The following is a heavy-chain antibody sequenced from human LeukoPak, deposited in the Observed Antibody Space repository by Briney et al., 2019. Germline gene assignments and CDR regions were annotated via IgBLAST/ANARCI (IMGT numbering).Heavy chain of an antibody. CDR2: ISAYNGNT. D-gene: IGHD1-26*01. J-gene: IGHJ3*02. Sequence: GASVKVSCKASGYTFTSYGISWVRQAPGQGLEWMGWISAYNGNTNYAQKFQGRVTMTRDTSTSTVYMELSSLRSEDTAVYYCARVGYSGSYNDAFDIWGQGTMVTVSS. CDR3: ARVGYSGSYNDAFDI. V-gene: IGHV1-18*01. CDR1: GYTFTSYG.